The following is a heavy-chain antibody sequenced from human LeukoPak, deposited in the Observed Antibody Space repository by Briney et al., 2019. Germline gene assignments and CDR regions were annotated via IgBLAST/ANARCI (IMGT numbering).Heavy chain of an antibody. CDR1: GGSISSSSYY. Sequence: PSETLSLTCTVSGGSISSSSYYWGWIRQPPGKGLEWIGSIYYSGSTYYNPSLKSRVTISVDTSKNQFSLKLSSVTAADTAVYYCARHYGGWPQFDYWGQGTLVTVSS. J-gene: IGHJ4*02. V-gene: IGHV4-39*01. D-gene: IGHD6-19*01. CDR2: IYYSGST. CDR3: ARHYGGWPQFDY.